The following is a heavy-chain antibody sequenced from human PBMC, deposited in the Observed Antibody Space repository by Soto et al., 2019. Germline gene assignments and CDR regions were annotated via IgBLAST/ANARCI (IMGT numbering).Heavy chain of an antibody. D-gene: IGHD2-2*02. CDR1: GSRFSNYV. Sequence: QVQLVQSGAEVKTPASSLKVSCKVSGSRFSNYVISWVRQAPGHGLEWLGRIIPIFNSTKYAQNFQGRVTITADKSTSTASLELSSLRSDDTAVYYCAREGRGKKAGYNGLVSLGYWGQGTLVTVSS. V-gene: IGHV1-69*06. CDR3: AREGRGKKAGYNGLVSLGY. CDR2: IIPIFNST. J-gene: IGHJ4*02.